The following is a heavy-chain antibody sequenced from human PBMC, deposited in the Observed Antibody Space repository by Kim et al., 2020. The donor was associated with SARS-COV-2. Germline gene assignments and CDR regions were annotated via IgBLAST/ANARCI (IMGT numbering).Heavy chain of an antibody. D-gene: IGHD6-13*01. J-gene: IGHJ3*02. CDR1: GGSISSSSYY. CDR2: IYYSGST. V-gene: IGHV4-39*01. CDR3: ARRYESPRYSSSPLGAFDI. Sequence: SETLSLTCTVSGGSISSSSYYWGWIRQPPGKGLEWIGSIYYSGSTYYNPSLKSRVTISVDTSKNQFSLKLSSVTAADTAVYYCARRYESPRYSSSPLGAFDIWGQGTMVTVSS.